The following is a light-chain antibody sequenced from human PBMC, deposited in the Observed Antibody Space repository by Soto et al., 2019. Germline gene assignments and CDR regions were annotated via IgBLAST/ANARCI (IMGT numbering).Light chain of an antibody. V-gene: IGLV1-40*01. CDR2: GNN. Sequence: QSVLTQPPSVSGAPGQRVTIYCTGSSSDIGAGYDVHWYQQLPGTAPKLLIYGNNNRPSGVPDRFSGSKSGTSASLAITGLQAEDEADYYCQSYASSLSGSVVFGGGTKLTVL. CDR1: SSDIGAGYD. CDR3: QSYASSLSGSVV. J-gene: IGLJ2*01.